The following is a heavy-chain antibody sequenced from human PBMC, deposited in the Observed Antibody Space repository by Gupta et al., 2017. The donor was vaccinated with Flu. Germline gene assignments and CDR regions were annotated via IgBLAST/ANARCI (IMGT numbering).Heavy chain of an antibody. V-gene: IGHV3-74*03. J-gene: IGHJ1*01. CDR2: SAGDGTMT. CDR3: ARDYTDLDN. CDR1: GFTFDRYW. Sequence: EVQLVESGGALIQPGGSLRLSCTASGFTFDRYWMHWVRQVPGERLEWVSRSAGDGTMTTYADSVRGRFTTSRDNARNTLFLQMVRLTVEDTAVYYCARDYTDLDNWGQGTLVTVSS. D-gene: IGHD2-2*02.